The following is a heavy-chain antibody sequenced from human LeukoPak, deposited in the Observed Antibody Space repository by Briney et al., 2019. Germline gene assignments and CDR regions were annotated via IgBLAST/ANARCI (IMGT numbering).Heavy chain of an antibody. CDR2: IYPGDSDT. CDR3: ARHGDIVVVPAATKPKYYYYYMDV. J-gene: IGHJ6*03. Sequence: KHGESLKISCKGSGYSFTSYWIGWVRQMPGKGLEWMGIIYPGDSDTRYSPSFQGQVTISADKSISTAYLQWSSLKASDTAMYYCARHGDIVVVPAATKPKYYYYYMDVWGEGTTVTVSS. V-gene: IGHV5-51*01. D-gene: IGHD2-2*01. CDR1: GYSFTSYW.